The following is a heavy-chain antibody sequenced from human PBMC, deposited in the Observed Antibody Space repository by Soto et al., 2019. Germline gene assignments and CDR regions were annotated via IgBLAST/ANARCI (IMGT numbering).Heavy chain of an antibody. CDR2: IYYSGST. V-gene: IGHV4-61*01. J-gene: IGHJ4*02. CDR1: GGSVSSGSYY. Sequence: QVQLQESGPGLVKPSETLSLTCTVSGGSVSSGSYYWSWIRQPPGKGLEGIGNIYYSGSTNYNPSLKSRVTISVDTSKNQFPLKLSSVTAADTAVYYCARAGLGDGSDYWGQGTLVTVSS. D-gene: IGHD1-26*01. CDR3: ARAGLGDGSDY.